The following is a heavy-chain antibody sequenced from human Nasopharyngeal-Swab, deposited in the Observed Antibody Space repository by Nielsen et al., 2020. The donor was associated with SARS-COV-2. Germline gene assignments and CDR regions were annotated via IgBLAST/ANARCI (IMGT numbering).Heavy chain of an antibody. CDR1: GGSISSGSYY. J-gene: IGHJ4*02. D-gene: IGHD6-6*01. Sequence: SETLSLTYTVSGGSISSGSYYWSWIRQPAGKGLEWIGRIHTSGSSYYNPSLKSRVTISLDTSKNHFSLKLNSVTAADTTVYYCARDSSSSPLGYWGQGTLVTVSS. CDR3: ARDSSSSPLGY. V-gene: IGHV4-61*02. CDR2: IHTSGSS.